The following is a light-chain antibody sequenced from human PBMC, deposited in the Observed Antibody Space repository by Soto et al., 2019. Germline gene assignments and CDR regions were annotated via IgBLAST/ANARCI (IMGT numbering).Light chain of an antibody. CDR1: TGPVIGGQY. V-gene: IGLV7-46*01. CDR2: DTS. CDR3: LLSHGRARV. Sequence: QSVVTQEPSLTVSPGGTVTLTCGSNTGPVIGGQYPYWFRQKPGQAPRTLIYDTSNRQSWTPARFSGSLLGGKAALTLSGAQTEDEAEYYCLLSHGRARVFGGGTKLTVL. J-gene: IGLJ3*02.